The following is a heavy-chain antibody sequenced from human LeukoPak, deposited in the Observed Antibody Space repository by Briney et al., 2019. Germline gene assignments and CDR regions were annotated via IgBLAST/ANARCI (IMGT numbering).Heavy chain of an antibody. CDR2: ITGSGGST. J-gene: IGHJ4*02. Sequence: GGSLRLSCGVFGFTFSRYGMSWVRQAPGKGLEWISSITGSGGSTYYAQSVKGRVTISRENSKNTLYLQMDSLRAEDTAVYYCAKGYSDYDPFDYWGQGTLVTVSS. V-gene: IGHV3-23*01. CDR3: AKGYSDYDPFDY. D-gene: IGHD5-12*01. CDR1: GFTFSRYG.